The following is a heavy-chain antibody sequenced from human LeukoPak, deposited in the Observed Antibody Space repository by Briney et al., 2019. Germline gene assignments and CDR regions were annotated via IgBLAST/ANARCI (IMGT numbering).Heavy chain of an antibody. CDR2: AADSGST. CDR3: ARTLTYYYDSSGYSGAFDI. CDR1: GDSMSDYF. Sequence: SETLSLTCTVSGDSMSDYFWTWIRQPPGKGLEWIGYAADSGSTNYNPSLKSRVTISVDSSKNQFSLKLSSVTAADTAVYYCARTLTYYYDSSGYSGAFDIWGQGTMVTVSS. J-gene: IGHJ3*02. V-gene: IGHV4-59*08. D-gene: IGHD3-22*01.